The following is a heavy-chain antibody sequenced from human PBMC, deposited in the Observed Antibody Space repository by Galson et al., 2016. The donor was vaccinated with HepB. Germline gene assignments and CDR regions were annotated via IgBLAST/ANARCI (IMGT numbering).Heavy chain of an antibody. Sequence: SVKVSCKASGYTFSRYGISWVRQAPGQGLEWLGWISAYKGVTNYAQKFQDRVTMTRDTSASTVYMDLRSLRSDDTAVYYCARDVQFRFDYWGQGTLVTVSS. CDR1: GYTFSRYG. V-gene: IGHV1-18*01. CDR2: ISAYKGVT. CDR3: ARDVQFRFDY. D-gene: IGHD4-11*01. J-gene: IGHJ4*02.